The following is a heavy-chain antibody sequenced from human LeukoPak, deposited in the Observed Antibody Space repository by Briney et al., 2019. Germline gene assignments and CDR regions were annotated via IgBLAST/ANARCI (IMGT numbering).Heavy chain of an antibody. CDR3: ARRPPALGAFDI. Sequence: SETLSLTCTVSGGSISRSNYYWGWIRQPPGKGLEWIGSIYYSDSGKMYYNPSLKGRVTISADTSKNQFSLKVSSVTAADTAVYYCARRPPALGAFDIWGQGTMVSVSS. CDR2: IYYSDSGKM. J-gene: IGHJ3*02. V-gene: IGHV4-39*01. CDR1: GGSISRSNYY.